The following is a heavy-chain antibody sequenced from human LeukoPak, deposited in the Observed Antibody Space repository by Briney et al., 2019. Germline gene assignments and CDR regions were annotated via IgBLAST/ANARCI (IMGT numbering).Heavy chain of an antibody. Sequence: GGSLRLSCAASGFTFSDYSMNWVRQAPGKGLEWVSSISSRSTSIYYADSVKGRFTISRDSAKKLVYMQMNSLRAEDTAVYYCARDDRVGALLWGQGTLVTVSS. CDR1: GFTFSDYS. CDR3: ARDDRVGALL. CDR2: ISSRSTSI. V-gene: IGHV3-21*01. J-gene: IGHJ4*02. D-gene: IGHD1-26*01.